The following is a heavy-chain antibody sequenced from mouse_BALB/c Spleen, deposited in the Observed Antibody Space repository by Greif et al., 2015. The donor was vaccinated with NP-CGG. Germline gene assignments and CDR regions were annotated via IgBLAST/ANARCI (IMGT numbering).Heavy chain of an antibody. V-gene: IGHV5-17*02. D-gene: IGHD2-4*01. J-gene: IGHJ4*01. CDR2: ISSGGRTI. Sequence: EVMLVESGGGLVQPGGSRKLSCAASGFTFSSFGMHWVRQAPEKGLEWVAYISSGGRTIYYADTVKGRFTISRDNPKNTLFLQMTSLRSEDTAMYYCARDGYDYPYAMDYWGQGTSVTVSS. CDR1: GFTFSSFG. CDR3: ARDGYDYPYAMDY.